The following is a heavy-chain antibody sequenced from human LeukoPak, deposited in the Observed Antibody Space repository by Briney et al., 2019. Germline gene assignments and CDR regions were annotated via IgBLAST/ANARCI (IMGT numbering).Heavy chain of an antibody. V-gene: IGHV3-66*01. D-gene: IGHD1-26*01. CDR1: EFSVGSNY. CDR2: IYSGGST. CDR3: AKDRSGSYN. Sequence: GGSLRLSCAASEFSVGSNYMTWVRQAPGKGLEWVSLIYSGGSTYYADSVKGRFTISRDNSKNTLYLQMNSLRAEDTAVYYCAKDRSGSYNWGQGTLVTVSS. J-gene: IGHJ4*02.